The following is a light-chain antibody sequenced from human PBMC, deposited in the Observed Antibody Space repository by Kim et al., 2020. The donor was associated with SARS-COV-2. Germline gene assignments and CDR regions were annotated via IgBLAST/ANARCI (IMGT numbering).Light chain of an antibody. CDR2: AAS. CDR3: QKCNSAPWT. V-gene: IGKV1-27*01. J-gene: IGKJ1*01. CDR1: QDIRNY. Sequence: DIQMTQSPSSLSASVGEGVTITCRASQDIRNYLAWFQLKPGKAPKLLIYAASGLQPGVPSRFSGSGSGTDFTLTVTSLQPEDVATYYCQKCNSAPWTFGQGTKVDIK.